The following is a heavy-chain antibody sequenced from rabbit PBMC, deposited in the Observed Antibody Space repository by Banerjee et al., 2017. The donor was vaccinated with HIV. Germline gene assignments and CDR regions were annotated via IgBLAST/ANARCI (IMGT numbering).Heavy chain of an antibody. Sequence: QEQLEESGGDLVKPEGSLTLTCTASGFTISSSYWICWVRQAPGKGLEWIACINSNTGNTVYASWAKGRFTISKTSSTTVTLQMTSLTAADTATYFCARFIASFAGYGWGLDLWGPGTLVTVS. CDR1: GFTISSSYW. CDR3: ARFIASFAGYGWGLDL. J-gene: IGHJ4*01. V-gene: IGHV1S45*01. CDR2: INSNTGNT. D-gene: IGHD6-1*01.